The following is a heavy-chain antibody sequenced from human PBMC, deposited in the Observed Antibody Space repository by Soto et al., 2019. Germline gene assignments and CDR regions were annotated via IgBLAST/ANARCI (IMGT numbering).Heavy chain of an antibody. CDR1: GFTFDDYA. Sequence: EVQLVESGGGLVQPGRSLRLSCAASGFTFDDYAMHWVRQAPGKGLEWVSGISWNSGSIGYADSVKGRFTISRDNAKNYLYLQMNSLRAEDTALYYCAKDMHDSSGYLNYYYYGMDVWGQGTTVTVSS. CDR2: ISWNSGSI. D-gene: IGHD3-22*01. V-gene: IGHV3-9*01. J-gene: IGHJ6*02. CDR3: AKDMHDSSGYLNYYYYGMDV.